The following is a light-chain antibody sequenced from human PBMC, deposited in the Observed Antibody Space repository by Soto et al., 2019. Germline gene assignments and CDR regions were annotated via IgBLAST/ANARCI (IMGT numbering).Light chain of an antibody. J-gene: IGKJ1*01. Sequence: DLQMTQSPSTLSASLGDRVTITCRASQSISTWLAWYQQKPGKAPNLLIYKASTLESGVPSRFNGSGSGTEFTLTITSLQPDDFATYYCQQYNTYSRTFGQGTKVEIK. CDR1: QSISTW. CDR2: KAS. V-gene: IGKV1-5*03. CDR3: QQYNTYSRT.